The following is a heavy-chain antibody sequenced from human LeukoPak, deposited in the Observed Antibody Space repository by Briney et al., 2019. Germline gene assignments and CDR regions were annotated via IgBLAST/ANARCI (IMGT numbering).Heavy chain of an antibody. Sequence: ASVKVSCKASGYTFTSYYMHWVRQAPGQGLEWMGIINPSGGSTSYAQKFQGRVTMTRDTSTSTVYMGLSSLRSEDTAVYYCARVRRYCTNGVCYLYYFDYWGQGTLVTVSS. J-gene: IGHJ4*02. CDR3: ARVRRYCTNGVCYLYYFDY. V-gene: IGHV1-46*03. CDR2: INPSGGST. CDR1: GYTFTSYY. D-gene: IGHD2-8*01.